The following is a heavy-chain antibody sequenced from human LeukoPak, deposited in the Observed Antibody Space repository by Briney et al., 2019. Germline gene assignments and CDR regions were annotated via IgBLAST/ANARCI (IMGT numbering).Heavy chain of an antibody. CDR2: INPNSGGT. CDR1: AYTFTGYY. V-gene: IGHV1-2*02. Sequence: ASVKVSCKASAYTFTGYYMHWVRQAPGQGLEWMGWINPNSGGTKYAQKFQGRVTMTSDTSIATAYMDLSSLRYDDTAVYYCASPDYYGSGSYRFDPWGQGTLVTVSS. CDR3: ASPDYYGSGSYRFDP. J-gene: IGHJ5*02. D-gene: IGHD3-10*01.